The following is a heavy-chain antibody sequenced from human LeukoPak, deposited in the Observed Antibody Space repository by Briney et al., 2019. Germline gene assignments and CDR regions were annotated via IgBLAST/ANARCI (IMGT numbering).Heavy chain of an antibody. CDR3: AKDASCSN. V-gene: IGHV3-23*01. CDR2: ITNSGDST. CDR1: GFTFSSSA. Sequence: GGSLRLSCAASGFTFSSSAMCWVRQAPGKGLEWVSTITNSGDSTYYADSVKGRFTISRDNSKNTVYLRVNSLRADDTAVYYCAKDASCSNWGQGTLVTVSS. D-gene: IGHD3-10*02. J-gene: IGHJ4*02.